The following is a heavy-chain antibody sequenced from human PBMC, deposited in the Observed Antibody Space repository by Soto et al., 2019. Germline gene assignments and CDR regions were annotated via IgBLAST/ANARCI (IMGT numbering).Heavy chain of an antibody. V-gene: IGHV4-39*01. CDR2: IYYSGST. CDR3: ASRDEKEYSSSSYYFDY. J-gene: IGHJ4*02. D-gene: IGHD6-6*01. Sequence: SETLSLTCTVSGGSISSSSYYWGWIRQPPGKGLEWIGSIYYSGSTYYNPSLKSRVTISVDTSKNQFSLKLSSVTAADTAVYYCASRDEKEYSSSSYYFDYWGQGTLVTVSS. CDR1: GGSISSSSYY.